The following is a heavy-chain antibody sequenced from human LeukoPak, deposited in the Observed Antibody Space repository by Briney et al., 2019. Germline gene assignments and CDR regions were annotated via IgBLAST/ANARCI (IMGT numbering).Heavy chain of an antibody. J-gene: IGHJ4*02. CDR1: GFTFSNYG. D-gene: IGHD2-15*01. CDR2: ISYDGINI. V-gene: IGHV3-30*03. CDR3: ARRVVAATLDY. Sequence: GRSLRLSCAASGFTFSNYGMHWVRQAPGKGLEWVAVISYDGINIYYADSVKGRFTISRDNSKNTLDLQMNSLRAEDTAVYYCARRVVAATLDYWGQGTLVTVSS.